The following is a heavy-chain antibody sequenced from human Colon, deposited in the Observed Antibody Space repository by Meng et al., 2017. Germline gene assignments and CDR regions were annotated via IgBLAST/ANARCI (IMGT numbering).Heavy chain of an antibody. Sequence: GQQLESGGNLVQPGGSLRVSCAASGFTFSSYAMGWVRQAPGKGLEWVSAISGSGLSTYYADSVKGRFTISRDDSENTLYLQMNSLRAEDTAIYYCATSLQFHRLGDLSFSNWYFDLWGRGTLVTVSS. CDR3: ATSLQFHRLGDLSFSNWYFDL. CDR2: ISGSGLST. D-gene: IGHD3-16*02. CDR1: GFTFSSYA. V-gene: IGHV3-23*01. J-gene: IGHJ2*01.